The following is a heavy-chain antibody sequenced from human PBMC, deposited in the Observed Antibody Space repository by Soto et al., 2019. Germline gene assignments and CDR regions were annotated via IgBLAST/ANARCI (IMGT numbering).Heavy chain of an antibody. D-gene: IGHD2-15*01. CDR2: IYYSGYT. V-gene: IGHV4-59*12. Sequence: SETLSLTCSVSGGSIYSYYWGWIRRPPGKGLEWIGSIYYSGYTYYNPSLKSRVSMSVDTSTSHFSLNVNSVTAADTAVYYCARLVASKLVDHWGPGTLVTV. CDR3: ARLVASKLVDH. J-gene: IGHJ4*02. CDR1: GGSIYSYY.